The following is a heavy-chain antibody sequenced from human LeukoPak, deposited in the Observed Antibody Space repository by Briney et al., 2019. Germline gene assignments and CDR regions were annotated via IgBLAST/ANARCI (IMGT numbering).Heavy chain of an antibody. V-gene: IGHV3-23*01. J-gene: IGHJ6*02. CDR1: GFTFSNYG. Sequence: GGSLRLSCRASGFTFSNYGMTWVRQTPGKGVEWVSSTGGNGGGTSLADSVKGRFSISSDNSKNTLYVQMNRLRDEDTAGYYCAKDHTGPTWYYYGMDVWGQGTTVTVSS. CDR2: TGGNGGGT. D-gene: IGHD2-8*02. CDR3: AKDHTGPTWYYYGMDV.